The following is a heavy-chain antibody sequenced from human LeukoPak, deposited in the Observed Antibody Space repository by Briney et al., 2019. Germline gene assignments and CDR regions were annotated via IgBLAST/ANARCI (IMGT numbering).Heavy chain of an antibody. Sequence: ASVKVSCKASGYTFTGYYMHWVRQAPGQGLEWMGRINPNSGGTNYAQTFQGRVTMTRDTSISTAYMELSRLRSDDTAVYYCARVPRRGYCSGGSCLGREFDYWGQGTLVTVSS. CDR2: INPNSGGT. J-gene: IGHJ4*02. D-gene: IGHD2-15*01. V-gene: IGHV1-2*06. CDR1: GYTFTGYY. CDR3: ARVPRRGYCSGGSCLGREFDY.